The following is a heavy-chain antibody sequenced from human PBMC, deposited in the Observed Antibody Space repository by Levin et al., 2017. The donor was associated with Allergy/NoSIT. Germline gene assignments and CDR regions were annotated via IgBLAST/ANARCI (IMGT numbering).Heavy chain of an antibody. CDR2: ISGSGGST. V-gene: IGHV3-23*01. J-gene: IGHJ6*02. CDR3: AKIAVAGFYYYYGMDV. CDR1: GFTFSSYA. D-gene: IGHD6-19*01. Sequence: GASVKVSCAASGFTFSSYAMSWVRQAPGKGLEWVSAISGSGGSTYYADSVKGRFTISRDNSKNTLYLQMNSLRAEDTAVYYCAKIAVAGFYYYYGMDVWGQGTTVTVSS.